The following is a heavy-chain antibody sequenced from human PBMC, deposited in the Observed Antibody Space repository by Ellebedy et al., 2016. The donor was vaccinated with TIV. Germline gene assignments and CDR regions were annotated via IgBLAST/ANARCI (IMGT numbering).Heavy chain of an antibody. CDR2: IIPIFGTA. CDR3: ARDPFSPAAATDNYYYYYGMDV. D-gene: IGHD6-13*01. Sequence: SVKVSCXASGGTFSSYAISWVRQAPGQGLEWMGGIIPIFGTANYAQKFQGRVTITADESTSTAYMELSSLRSEDTAVYYCARDPFSPAAATDNYYYYYGMDVWGQGTTVTVSS. J-gene: IGHJ6*02. V-gene: IGHV1-69*13. CDR1: GGTFSSYA.